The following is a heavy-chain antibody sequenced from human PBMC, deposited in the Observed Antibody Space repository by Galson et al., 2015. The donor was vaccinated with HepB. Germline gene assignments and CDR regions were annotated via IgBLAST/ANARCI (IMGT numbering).Heavy chain of an antibody. CDR3: ARVVSLLSGYGLFDYFDS. Sequence: SLRLSCAASGLTSNTDAMTWVRQAPGKGLEWVALIGDTDEHRYYGQSVRGRFSISRDTSMNTVSLQMNSLRVEDTAVYFCARVVSLLSGYGLFDYFDSWGQGTLVTVSS. D-gene: IGHD3-3*01. J-gene: IGHJ4*02. CDR2: IGDTDEHR. CDR1: GLTSNTDA. V-gene: IGHV3-23*01.